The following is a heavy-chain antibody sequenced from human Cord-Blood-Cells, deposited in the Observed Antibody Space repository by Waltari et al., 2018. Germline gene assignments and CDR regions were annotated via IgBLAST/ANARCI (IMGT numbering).Heavy chain of an antibody. CDR2: INHSGST. D-gene: IGHD1-26*01. CDR3: ARLGIVGATTYYFDY. J-gene: IGHJ4*02. V-gene: IGHV4-34*01. Sequence: QVQLQQWGAGLLKPSETLSLTCAVYGGSFRGYYWSWIRQPPGKGLEWIGEINHSGSTNYNPSLKSRVTISVDTSKNQFSLKLSSVTAADTAVYYCARLGIVGATTYYFDYWGQGTLVTVSS. CDR1: GGSFRGYY.